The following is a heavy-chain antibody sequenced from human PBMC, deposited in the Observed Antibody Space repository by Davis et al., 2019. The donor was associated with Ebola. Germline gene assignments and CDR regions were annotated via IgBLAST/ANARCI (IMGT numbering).Heavy chain of an antibody. V-gene: IGHV4-34*01. CDR1: GGSFSGYY. J-gene: IGHJ6*03. Sequence: PSETLSLTCAVYGGSFSGYYWSWIRQPPGKGLEWIGEINHSGSTNYNPSLKSRVTISVDTSKNQFSLKLSSVTAADTAVYYCAVGNGGSMDYYYMDVWGKGTTVTVSS. D-gene: IGHD4-23*01. CDR2: INHSGST. CDR3: AVGNGGSMDYYYMDV.